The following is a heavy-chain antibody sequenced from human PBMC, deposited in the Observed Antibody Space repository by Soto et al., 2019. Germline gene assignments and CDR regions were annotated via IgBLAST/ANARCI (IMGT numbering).Heavy chain of an antibody. D-gene: IGHD2-21*01. Sequence: QVQLQQWGAGLLKPSETLSLTCAVYGGSFSGYYWSWIRQPPGKGLEWIGEINHSGSTNYNPSLKSRVTISVDTSKNQFSLKLSSVTAADTAVYYCARADSIAPKPARGMDVWGQGTTVTVSS. V-gene: IGHV4-34*01. CDR2: INHSGST. CDR1: GGSFSGYY. CDR3: ARADSIAPKPARGMDV. J-gene: IGHJ6*02.